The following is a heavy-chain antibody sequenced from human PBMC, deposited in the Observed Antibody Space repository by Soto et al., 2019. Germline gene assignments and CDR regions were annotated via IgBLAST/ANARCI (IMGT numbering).Heavy chain of an antibody. J-gene: IGHJ4*02. CDR3: ARGRYSYGPYFDF. D-gene: IGHD5-18*01. CDR2: IYYSGSA. CDR1: GDSISSGAYF. Sequence: PSETLSLTCTVSGDSISSGAYFWTWIRQTPGKGLEWIGYIYYSGSASYNPSLKSRVTISIDTSKSQFSLKLSSVTAADTAVYYCARGRYSYGPYFDFWGQGTLVTVSS. V-gene: IGHV4-30-4*01.